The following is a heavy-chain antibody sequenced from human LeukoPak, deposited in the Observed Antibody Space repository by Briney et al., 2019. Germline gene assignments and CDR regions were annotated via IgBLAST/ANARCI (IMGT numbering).Heavy chain of an antibody. CDR1: GGSISSGGYS. D-gene: IGHD6-13*01. CDR2: IYHSGST. Sequence: KPSETLSLTCAVSGGSISSGGYSWSWIRQPPGKGLEWIGYIYHSGSTYYNPSLKSRVTISVDRSKNQFSLKLSSVTAADTAVYYCARGPGRSGSWYYYYYGMDVWGQGTTVTVSS. V-gene: IGHV4-30-2*01. J-gene: IGHJ6*02. CDR3: ARGPGRSGSWYYYYYGMDV.